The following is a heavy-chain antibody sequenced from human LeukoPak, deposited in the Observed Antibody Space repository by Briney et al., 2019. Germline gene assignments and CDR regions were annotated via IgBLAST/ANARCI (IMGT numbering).Heavy chain of an antibody. D-gene: IGHD3-10*01. V-gene: IGHV3-64*01. CDR2: ISSNGGST. Sequence: PGGSLRLSCAASGFTFSRFAVHWVRQAPGKGLEYVSAISSNGGSTYYANSVKGRFTISRDNSKNTLYLQMGSLRAEDMAVHYCARDGLDYYGSGSSSFDYWGQGTLVTVSS. CDR1: GFTFSRFA. J-gene: IGHJ4*02. CDR3: ARDGLDYYGSGSSSFDY.